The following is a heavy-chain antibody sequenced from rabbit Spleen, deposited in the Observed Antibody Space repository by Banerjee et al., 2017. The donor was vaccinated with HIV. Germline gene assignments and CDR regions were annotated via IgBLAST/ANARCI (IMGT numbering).Heavy chain of an antibody. CDR2: IGGSGSTT. V-gene: IGHV1S45*01. D-gene: IGHD8-1*01. CDR3: ARDSGSSFSSYGMDL. CDR1: GFSFSSSDY. Sequence: QEQLEESGGDLVQPEGSLTLTCTASGFSFSSSDYMCWVRQAPGKGLEWIACIGGSGSTTYYASWAKGRFTISRTSSTTVTLQMTSLTAADTATYFCARDSGSSFSSYGMDLWGPGTLVTVS. J-gene: IGHJ6*01.